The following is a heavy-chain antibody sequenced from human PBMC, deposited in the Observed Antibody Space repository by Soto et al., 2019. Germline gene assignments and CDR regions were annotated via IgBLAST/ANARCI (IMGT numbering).Heavy chain of an antibody. J-gene: IGHJ6*02. V-gene: IGHV5-51*01. D-gene: IGHD2-2*01. CDR2: IYPIDSDT. CDR1: GYIFTTYW. Sequence: GESLKISCKGSGYIFTTYWIGWVRQMPGKGLEWMGIIYPIDSDTKYSPSFEGQVTVSVDKSISTAYPQWSSLKASDTAMYYCATYQDPYYYGMDVWGQGTTVTVSS. CDR3: ATYQDPYYYGMDV.